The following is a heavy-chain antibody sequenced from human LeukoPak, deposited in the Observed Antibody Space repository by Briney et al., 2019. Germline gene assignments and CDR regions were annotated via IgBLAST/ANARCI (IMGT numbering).Heavy chain of an antibody. V-gene: IGHV4-59*01. D-gene: IGHD5-12*01. CDR1: GGSISGYY. CDR2: IHYSGST. J-gene: IGHJ4*02. CDR3: ARGLLVGNSGYYFDS. Sequence: PSETLSLTCTASGGSISGYYWSWIRQPPGKGLDWIGYIHYSGSTNYHPSLKSRVTLSVDTSKKQFSLKVMSVTEADTAVYYCARGLLVGNSGYYFDSWGRGTLVTV.